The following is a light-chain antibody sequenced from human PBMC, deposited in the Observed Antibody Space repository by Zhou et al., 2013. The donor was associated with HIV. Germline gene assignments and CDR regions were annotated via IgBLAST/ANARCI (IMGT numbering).Light chain of an antibody. V-gene: IGKV1-12*01. CDR1: QGISKW. CDR2: GAS. J-gene: IGKJ4*01. Sequence: DIQMTQSPSSVSASVGDRITITCRASQGISKWLAWYQQKPGKAPKLLIYGASSLQSGVPSRFSGSGFGTDFTLTISNLQPEDFATYFCQQTYSIPLTFGGGTRLEIK. CDR3: QQTYSIPLT.